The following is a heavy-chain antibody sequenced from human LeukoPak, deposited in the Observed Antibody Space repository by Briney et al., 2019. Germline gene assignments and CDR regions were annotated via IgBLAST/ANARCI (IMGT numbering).Heavy chain of an antibody. Sequence: SGTLSLTCAVSGGSISSSNWWSWVRQPPGKGLEWIGEIYHSGSTDYNPSLKSRVTISVGKSKNQFSLKLSSVTAADTAVYYCARGGYGDYFAFDIWGQGTTVTVSS. CDR2: IYHSGST. CDR3: ARGGYGDYFAFDI. V-gene: IGHV4-4*02. D-gene: IGHD4-17*01. CDR1: GGSISSSNW. J-gene: IGHJ3*02.